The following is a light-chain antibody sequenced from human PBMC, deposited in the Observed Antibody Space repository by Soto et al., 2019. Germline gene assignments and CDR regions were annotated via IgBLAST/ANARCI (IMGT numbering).Light chain of an antibody. CDR3: QEYNTWPWT. J-gene: IGKJ1*01. CDR2: GAS. CDR1: QSVRSD. V-gene: IGKV3-15*01. Sequence: EIVLTQSPGTLSLSPGERATLSCRASQSVRSDYLAWYQQKPGQAPRLHIYGASTRATGIPARFTGSGSGTEFILTITSLQSEDSAVYYCQEYNTWPWTFGQGTKVDIK.